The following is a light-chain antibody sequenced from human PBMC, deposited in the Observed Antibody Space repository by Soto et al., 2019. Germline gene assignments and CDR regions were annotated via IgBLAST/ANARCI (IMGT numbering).Light chain of an antibody. J-gene: IGLJ3*02. V-gene: IGLV3-1*01. Sequence: SSELTQPPSVSVSPGQTASITCSGDELGDKYACWYQQKPGQSPVLVIYEDNKRPSGIPERFSGSNSGNTATLTISGTQAMDEADYYCQAWASSTWVFGGGTKLTVL. CDR2: EDN. CDR1: ELGDKY. CDR3: QAWASSTWV.